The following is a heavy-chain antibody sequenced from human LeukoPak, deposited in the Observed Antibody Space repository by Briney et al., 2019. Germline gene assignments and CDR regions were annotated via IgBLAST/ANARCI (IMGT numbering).Heavy chain of an antibody. V-gene: IGHV1-46*01. Sequence: GASVKVSCKASGYTFTSYGISWVRQAPGQGLEWMGIINPSGGSTSYAQKFQGRVTMTRDTSTSTVYMELSSLRSEDTAVYYCASLPLYSDKGDVYYYGMDVWGQGTTVTVSS. CDR3: ASLPLYSDKGDVYYYGMDV. J-gene: IGHJ6*02. CDR2: INPSGGST. CDR1: GYTFTSYG. D-gene: IGHD4-17*01.